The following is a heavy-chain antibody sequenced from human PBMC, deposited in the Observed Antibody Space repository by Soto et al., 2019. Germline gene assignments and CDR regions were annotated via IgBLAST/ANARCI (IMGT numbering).Heavy chain of an antibody. V-gene: IGHV3-23*01. CDR1: GFTFSNYA. Sequence: EVQLLESGGALVQPGGSLRLSCAASGFTFSNYAMNWVRQAPGKGLEWVSTISKSADVTYYADSVKGRLAISRDNATNTVYQQQNSLSDEDTAVYYCTKAKGAGMTDYWGQGTLVTVSS. J-gene: IGHJ4*02. CDR3: TKAKGAGMTDY. CDR2: ISKSADVT. D-gene: IGHD1-20*01.